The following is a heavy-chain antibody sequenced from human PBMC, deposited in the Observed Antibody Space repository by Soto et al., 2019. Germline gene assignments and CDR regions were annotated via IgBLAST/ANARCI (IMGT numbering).Heavy chain of an antibody. V-gene: IGHV3-48*03. CDR1: RFTFSTYE. CDR2: ISSSGSSV. Sequence: GRYLRLSCPASRFTFSTYEMHWVRQAPSKGLEWVSFISSSGSSVYYADSVKGRFTISRDNSRNSLYLEMNSLRDGDTALDYCVRYCGPTLRNGVATRTFEYWGQGAMVPVSS. D-gene: IGHD5-12*01. J-gene: IGHJ4*02. CDR3: VRYCGPTLRNGVATRTFEY.